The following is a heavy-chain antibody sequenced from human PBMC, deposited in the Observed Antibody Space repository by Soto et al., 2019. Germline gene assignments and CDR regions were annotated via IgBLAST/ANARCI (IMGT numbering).Heavy chain of an antibody. J-gene: IGHJ6*02. CDR2: IIPIFGTA. CDR1: GGTFSSYA. D-gene: IGHD6-6*01. Sequence: QVQLVQSGAEVKKPGSSVKVSCKASGGTFSSYAISWVRQAPGQGLEWMGGIIPIFGTANYAQKFQGRVTITADKSTSTAYMELSSLRSEAPAVYYCASTSIAAPPGYYYYGMDVSGQGTTVTVSS. V-gene: IGHV1-69*06. CDR3: ASTSIAAPPGYYYYGMDV.